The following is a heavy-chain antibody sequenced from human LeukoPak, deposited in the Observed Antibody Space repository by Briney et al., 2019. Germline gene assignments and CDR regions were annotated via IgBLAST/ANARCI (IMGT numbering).Heavy chain of an antibody. D-gene: IGHD1-14*01. CDR3: AKETGSDLYRPVDY. CDR2: INDGGGRT. J-gene: IGHJ4*02. V-gene: IGHV3-23*01. Sequence: GGSLRLSCAASGFTFNSFGMSWVRQAPGKGLEWVSSINDGGGRTYYADSVKGRFTISRDNSKSTLYLQMNSLRAADTAVYYCAKETGSDLYRPVDYWGQGTLVTVSS. CDR1: GFTFNSFG.